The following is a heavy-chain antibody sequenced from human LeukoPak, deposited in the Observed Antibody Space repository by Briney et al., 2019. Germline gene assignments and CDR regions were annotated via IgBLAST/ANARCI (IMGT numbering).Heavy chain of an antibody. CDR2: ISGSGGST. CDR3: AKDFGYDFWSGYYGSYGMDV. J-gene: IGHJ6*02. D-gene: IGHD3-3*01. V-gene: IGHV3-23*01. Sequence: GGSLRLSCAASGFTFSSYAMSWVRQAPGKGLEWVSAISGSGGSTYYADSVKGRFTISRDNSKNKLYLQMNSLRAEDTAVYYCAKDFGYDFWSGYYGSYGMDVWGQGTTVTVSS. CDR1: GFTFSSYA.